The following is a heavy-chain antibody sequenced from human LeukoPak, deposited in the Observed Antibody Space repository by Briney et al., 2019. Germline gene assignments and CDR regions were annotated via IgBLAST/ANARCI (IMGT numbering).Heavy chain of an antibody. D-gene: IGHD3-3*01. CDR2: ISAYNGNT. CDR1: GYTFTSYG. Sequence: ASVKVSCKASGYTFTSYGISWVRQAPGQGLEWTGWISAYNGNTNYAQKLQGRVTMTTDTSTSTAYMELRSLRSDDTAVYYCAREGYVNYDFWSGSDTYDYWGQGTLVTVSS. J-gene: IGHJ4*02. V-gene: IGHV1-18*01. CDR3: AREGYVNYDFWSGSDTYDY.